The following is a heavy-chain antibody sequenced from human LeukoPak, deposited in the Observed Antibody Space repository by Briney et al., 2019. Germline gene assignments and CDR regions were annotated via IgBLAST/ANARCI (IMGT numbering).Heavy chain of an antibody. V-gene: IGHV1-69*05. CDR3: ARASAPVVADYYYYCYMDV. D-gene: IGHD2-15*01. J-gene: IGHJ6*03. CDR1: GGTFSSYA. Sequence: ASVKVSCKASGGTFSSYAISWVRQAPGQGLEWMGGIIPIFGTANYAQKFQGRVTITTDESTSTAYMELSSLRSEDTAVYYCARASAPVVADYYYYCYMDVWGKGTTVTVSS. CDR2: IIPIFGTA.